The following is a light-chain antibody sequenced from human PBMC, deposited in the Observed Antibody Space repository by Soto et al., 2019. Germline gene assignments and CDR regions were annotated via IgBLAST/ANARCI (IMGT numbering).Light chain of an antibody. V-gene: IGKV3-15*01. CDR1: QSVSSN. CDR3: QQYNNWPPWT. CDR2: GAS. Sequence: EIVMTQSPATLSVSPGERATLSCRASQSVSSNLAWYQQKPGQAPRLLIYGASTRATGIPARFSGSGSGTEFTLTISSLQSEDFAVCYCQQYNNWPPWTFGQGIKVEIK. J-gene: IGKJ1*01.